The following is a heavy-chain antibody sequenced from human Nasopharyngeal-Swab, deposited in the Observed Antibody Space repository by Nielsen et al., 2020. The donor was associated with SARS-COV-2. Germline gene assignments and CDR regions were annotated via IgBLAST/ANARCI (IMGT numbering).Heavy chain of an antibody. V-gene: IGHV3-23*01. CDR2: ISGSGGST. D-gene: IGHD6-19*01. CDR1: GFTFTGYA. Sequence: AGSLTLSCSPSGFTFTGYALSWVRQPPGKGLRGSSAISGSGGSTYYADSVKGRFTISRDNSKNTLYLQMNSLRAEDTAVYYCARDLYRQQWPLYNYYGMDVWGQGTTVTVSS. CDR3: ARDLYRQQWPLYNYYGMDV. J-gene: IGHJ6*02.